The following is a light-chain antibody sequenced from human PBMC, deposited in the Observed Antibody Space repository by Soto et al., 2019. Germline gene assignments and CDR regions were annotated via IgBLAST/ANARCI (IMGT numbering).Light chain of an antibody. J-gene: IGKJ3*01. Sequence: EIGWTQSPGTLSFSPGERATLTCRASQSVSSSYLAWFQQKPGQAPRLLIYGASSRATGIPDRFSGSGSGTDFTLTISRLEPEDFAVYYCQQYGNAPFTFGPGTKLDIK. V-gene: IGKV3-20*01. CDR3: QQYGNAPFT. CDR1: QSVSSSY. CDR2: GAS.